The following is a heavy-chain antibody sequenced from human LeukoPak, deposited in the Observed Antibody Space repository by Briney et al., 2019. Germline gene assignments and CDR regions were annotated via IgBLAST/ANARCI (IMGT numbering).Heavy chain of an antibody. D-gene: IGHD6-13*01. Sequence: SETLSLTCTASGGSISSYYLRWIRQPPGKGLEWIGYIYYSGSTNYNPSLKSRVSTLVDTSKNQISLMLMSVIAAETAALYYAGGSAAAGLFFDYWGQGTPVTVSS. CDR2: IYYSGST. CDR3: AGGSAAAGLFFDY. V-gene: IGHV4-59*01. CDR1: GGSISSYY. J-gene: IGHJ4*02.